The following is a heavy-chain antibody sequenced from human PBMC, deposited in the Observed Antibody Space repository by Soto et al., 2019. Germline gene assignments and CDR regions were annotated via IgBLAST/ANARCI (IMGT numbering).Heavy chain of an antibody. J-gene: IGHJ4*01. V-gene: IGHV3-23*01. CDR1: GFTFSSYA. CDR3: TTDSYSTIIIVRFDY. D-gene: IGHD3-22*01. CDR2: ISGSGGST. Sequence: GGSLRLSCAASGFTFSSYAMNWVRQAPGKGLEWVSAISGSGGSTYYADSVKGRFTISRDSSKNTLYLQMNSLRAEDTAVYYCTTDSYSTIIIVRFDYWGHGTLVTVSS.